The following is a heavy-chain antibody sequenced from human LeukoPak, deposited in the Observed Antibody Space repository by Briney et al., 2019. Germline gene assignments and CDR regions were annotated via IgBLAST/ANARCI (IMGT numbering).Heavy chain of an antibody. CDR3: ARPVRPGTTIAFDI. CDR1: GYTFPTYW. D-gene: IGHD1-1*01. V-gene: IGHV5-51*01. CDR2: IYPGDSDT. J-gene: IGHJ3*02. Sequence: GESPKISCKGSGYTFPTYWIGWVRQMPGKGLEWMGIIYPGDSDTRYSPSFQGQVTISADKSISTAYLQWSSLKASDTAMYYCARPVRPGTTIAFDIWGQGTMVTVSS.